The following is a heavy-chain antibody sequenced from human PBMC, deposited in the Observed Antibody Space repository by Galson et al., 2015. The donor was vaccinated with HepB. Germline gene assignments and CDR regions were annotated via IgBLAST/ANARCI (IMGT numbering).Heavy chain of an antibody. CDR3: ARDTYYDILTGRNFDP. J-gene: IGHJ5*02. V-gene: IGHV1-2*06. CDR2: INPNSGGT. CDR1: GYTFTGYY. D-gene: IGHD3-9*01. Sequence: SVKVSCKASGYTFTGYYMHWVRQAPGQGLEWMGRINPNSGGTNYAQKFQGRVTMTRDTSISTAYMELSRLRSDDTAVYYCARDTYYDILTGRNFDPWGQGTLVTVSS.